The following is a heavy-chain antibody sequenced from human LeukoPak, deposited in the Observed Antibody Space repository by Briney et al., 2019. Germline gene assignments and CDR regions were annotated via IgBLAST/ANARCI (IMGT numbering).Heavy chain of an antibody. CDR2: ISYAGSNK. D-gene: IGHD2-15*01. Sequence: GGSLRLSCSASGFTFSSYAMHWVRQAPGKGLEGVEVISYAGSNKYYAESVKGRFTISKANSKNTLYLQMNSLRAEDTAVYYCARGLVVVAAYFDYWGQGTLVTVSS. CDR1: GFTFSSYA. CDR3: ARGLVVVAAYFDY. V-gene: IGHV3-30-3*01. J-gene: IGHJ4*02.